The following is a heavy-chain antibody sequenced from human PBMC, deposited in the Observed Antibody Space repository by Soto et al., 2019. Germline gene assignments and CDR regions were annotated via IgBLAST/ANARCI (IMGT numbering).Heavy chain of an antibody. CDR3: AREIIPLTNDCYFDL. V-gene: IGHV4-30-4*01. CDR1: GGSISGGVHS. J-gene: IGHJ2*01. CDR2: IFDSGST. Sequence: QVQLQESGPGLVKPSETLSLTCTVSGGSISGGVHSWSWIRQPPGKGLEWIGYIFDSGSTSYNPYLESRLTRPLDTSKHQHSLRLSSVTAANSTVYYWAREIIPLTNDCYFDLWGWGTLVTVPS. D-gene: IGHD2-8*01.